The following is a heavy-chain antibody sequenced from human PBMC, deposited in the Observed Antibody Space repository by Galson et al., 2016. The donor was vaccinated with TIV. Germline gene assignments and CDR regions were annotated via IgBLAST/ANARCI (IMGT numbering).Heavy chain of an antibody. D-gene: IGHD2-21*02. J-gene: IGHJ4*02. V-gene: IGHV3-23*01. CDR1: GFTFSKFT. Sequence: SLRLSCAASGFTFSKFTMYWVRQAPGKGLEWVSSISATGISTYYADSVKGRFAISRDTSKETLFLQMNSLRVEDTAVYFCAKDQVVVTWVGGYFDYWGRGVLVTVSS. CDR2: ISATGIST. CDR3: AKDQVVVTWVGGYFDY.